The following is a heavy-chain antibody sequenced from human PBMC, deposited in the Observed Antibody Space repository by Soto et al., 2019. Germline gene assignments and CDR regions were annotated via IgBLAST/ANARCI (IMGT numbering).Heavy chain of an antibody. CDR3: AKVDSVITMIVGSFMDV. D-gene: IGHD3-22*01. CDR2: ISGSGGST. J-gene: IGHJ6*02. V-gene: IGHV3-23*01. Sequence: EVQLLESGGGLVQPGGSLRLSCAASGFTFSSYAMSWVRQAPGKGLEWVSAISGSGGSTYYADSVKGRFTISRDNSKNTLYLQMNSLRAEDTAVYYCAKVDSVITMIVGSFMDVWGQGTTVTVSS. CDR1: GFTFSSYA.